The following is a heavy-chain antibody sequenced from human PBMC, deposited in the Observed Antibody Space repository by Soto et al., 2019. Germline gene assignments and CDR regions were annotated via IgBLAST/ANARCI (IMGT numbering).Heavy chain of an antibody. CDR2: IYTSGST. CDR3: AREMATITGYFDY. D-gene: IGHD5-12*01. J-gene: IGHJ4*02. V-gene: IGHV4-39*07. Sequence: PSETLSLTCTVSGGSISSTSYYWGWVRQPPGKGLEWIGAIYTSGSTYYNPSLKSRVTISVDTSKNQFSLKLSSVTAADTAVYYCAREMATITGYFDYWGQGTLVTVSS. CDR1: GGSISSTSYY.